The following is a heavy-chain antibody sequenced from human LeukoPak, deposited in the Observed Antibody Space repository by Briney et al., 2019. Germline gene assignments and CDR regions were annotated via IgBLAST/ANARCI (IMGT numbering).Heavy chain of an antibody. J-gene: IGHJ4*02. CDR3: AKVGGITIYSFGSDY. V-gene: IGHV3-23*01. Sequence: GGSLRLSCAASGFTFSSYAMSWARQAPGKGLEWVSGISGSGGSTYYADSVKGRFTISRDNSKNTLCLQMNSLRAEDTAVYYCAKVGGITIYSFGSDYWGQGTLVTVSS. CDR1: GFTFSSYA. CDR2: ISGSGGST. D-gene: IGHD3-9*01.